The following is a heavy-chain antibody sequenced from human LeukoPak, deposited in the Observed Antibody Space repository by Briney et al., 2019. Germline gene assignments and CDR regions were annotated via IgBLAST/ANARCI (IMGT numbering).Heavy chain of an antibody. CDR1: GGTFSIYA. Sequence: SVKVSCKASGGTFSIYAISWVRQAPGQGLEWMGGLIPIFGTANYAQMFQGRVTITADESTSKAYMELSSLRSEDTAVYYCARALGRFWNFDYWGPGTLVTVSS. V-gene: IGHV1-69*01. J-gene: IGHJ4*02. D-gene: IGHD3-3*01. CDR2: LIPIFGTA. CDR3: ARALGRFWNFDY.